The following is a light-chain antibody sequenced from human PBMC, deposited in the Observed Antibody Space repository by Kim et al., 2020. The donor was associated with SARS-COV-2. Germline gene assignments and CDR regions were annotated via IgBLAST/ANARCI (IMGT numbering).Light chain of an antibody. CDR3: HTWATAIV. CDR2: LNSDGSH. CDR1: SGYSSYD. J-gene: IGLJ2*01. Sequence: GASVKPTCTLSSGYSSYDITWHQQQPEKGPRYLMKLNSDGSHIKGDGIPDRFSGSSSGAERYLTISNLQSEDEADYYCHTWATAIVFGGGTKLTVL. V-gene: IGLV4-69*01.